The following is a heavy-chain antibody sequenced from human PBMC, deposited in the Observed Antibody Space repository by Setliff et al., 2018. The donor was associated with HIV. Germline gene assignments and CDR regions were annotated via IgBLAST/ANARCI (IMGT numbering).Heavy chain of an antibody. CDR1: GASISSNT. V-gene: IGHV4-59*13. D-gene: IGHD2-2*01. Sequence: PSETLSLTCIVSGASISSNTWSWIRQAPGKGLQWIGFIYNSVTTNYNPSLESRVTISLDTSKNQFSLKLASVTAADTAVYYCARGGTSSNWFGPWGQGTLVTVSS. CDR3: ARGGTSSNWFGP. J-gene: IGHJ5*02. CDR2: IYNSVTT.